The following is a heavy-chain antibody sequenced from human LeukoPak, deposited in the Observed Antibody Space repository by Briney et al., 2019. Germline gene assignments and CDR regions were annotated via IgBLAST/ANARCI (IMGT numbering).Heavy chain of an antibody. Sequence: GGSLRLSCAASGLTLSTYSMNWVRQAPGKGLEWVSAISGSGGSTYYADSVKGRFTISRDNSKNTLYLQMNSLRAEDTAVYYCAKDPVLRYFDWLLYWDYWGQGTLVTVSS. CDR3: AKDPVLRYFDWLLYWDY. CDR2: ISGSGGST. CDR1: GLTLSTYS. V-gene: IGHV3-23*01. D-gene: IGHD3-9*01. J-gene: IGHJ4*02.